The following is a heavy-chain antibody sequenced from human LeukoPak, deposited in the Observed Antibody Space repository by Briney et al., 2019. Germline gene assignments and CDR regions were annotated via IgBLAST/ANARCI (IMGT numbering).Heavy chain of an antibody. J-gene: IGHJ4*02. CDR1: GYTFTGYY. V-gene: IGHV1-2*02. Sequence: GASVKVSCKASGYTFTGYYMHWVRQAPGQGVEWMGWINPNSGGTNYVQKFQGRFTMTGATSISTAYMDLSRLRSDDTAVYYCAGATYYYDSSGYYPLDYWGQGTLVTVSS. CDR3: AGATYYYDSSGYYPLDY. D-gene: IGHD3-22*01. CDR2: INPNSGGT.